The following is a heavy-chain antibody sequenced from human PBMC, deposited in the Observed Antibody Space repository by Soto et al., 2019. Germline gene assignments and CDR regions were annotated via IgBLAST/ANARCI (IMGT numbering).Heavy chain of an antibody. CDR2: IYHNGSP. CDR1: GGSISSTNW. Sequence: SETLSLTCVVSGGSISSTNWWTWVRQPPGKRLEWIGEIYHNGSPTYSPSLRGRATISVDKSNNQFSLRLRSVTAADTAVYYCAKGFGNYWAFDYWGQGTLVTVSS. J-gene: IGHJ4*02. V-gene: IGHV4-4*02. D-gene: IGHD1-26*01. CDR3: AKGFGNYWAFDY.